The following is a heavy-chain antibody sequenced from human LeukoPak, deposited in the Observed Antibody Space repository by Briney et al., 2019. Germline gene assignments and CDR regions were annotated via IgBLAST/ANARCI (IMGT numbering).Heavy chain of an antibody. J-gene: IGHJ4*02. CDR3: AREVWGPEY. V-gene: IGHV3-7*01. Sequence: GSLRLSCAASGFTFTKYWMTWVRQAPGKGLEWVGNIKQDGSDKNYMDSVKGRFTISRDNTKNSVYLQMSSLRAEDTAVYYCAREVWGPEYWGQGTLVTVSS. CDR1: GFTFTKYW. CDR2: IKQDGSDK. D-gene: IGHD1-14*01.